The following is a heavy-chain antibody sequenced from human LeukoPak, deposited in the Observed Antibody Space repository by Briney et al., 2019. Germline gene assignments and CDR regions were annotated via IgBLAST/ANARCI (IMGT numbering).Heavy chain of an antibody. V-gene: IGHV3-30*02. CDR2: MRYDESNE. D-gene: IGHD6-13*01. Sequence: GGSLRLSCAGSGFTFSNYGMHWVRQAPGEGLEWMAFMRYDESNEYYADSLKGRFTISRDNSKNTLYLQMNSLRAEDTAVYYCARGQAAAGTNWFDPWGQGTLVTVSS. J-gene: IGHJ5*02. CDR3: ARGQAAAGTNWFDP. CDR1: GFTFSNYG.